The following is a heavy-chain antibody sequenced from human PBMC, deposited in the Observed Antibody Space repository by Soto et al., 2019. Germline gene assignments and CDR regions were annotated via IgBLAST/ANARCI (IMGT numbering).Heavy chain of an antibody. CDR3: ARGIVVADAFDI. V-gene: IGHV1-69*02. D-gene: IGHD2-2*01. CDR1: GGTFSSYT. Sequence: QVQLVQSGAEVKKPGSSVKVSCKASGGTFSSYTISWVRQAPGQGLEWMGRIIPILGIANYAQKFQGRVKITADKSTSTAYMELSSLRSEDTAVYYCARGIVVADAFDIWGQGTMVTVSS. J-gene: IGHJ3*02. CDR2: IIPILGIA.